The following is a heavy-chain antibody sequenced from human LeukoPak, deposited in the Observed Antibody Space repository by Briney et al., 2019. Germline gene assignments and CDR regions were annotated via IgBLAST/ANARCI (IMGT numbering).Heavy chain of an antibody. D-gene: IGHD5-18*01. CDR1: GFAFEDYA. Sequence: GRSLRLSCAAYGFAFEDYAMHWVRQAPGKGLEWVSSISSSSSYIYYADSVKGRFTISRDNAKNSLYLQMNSLRAEDTAVYYCASPRGYSYGEDAFDIWGQGTMVTVSS. V-gene: IGHV3-21*01. CDR2: ISSSSSYI. CDR3: ASPRGYSYGEDAFDI. J-gene: IGHJ3*02.